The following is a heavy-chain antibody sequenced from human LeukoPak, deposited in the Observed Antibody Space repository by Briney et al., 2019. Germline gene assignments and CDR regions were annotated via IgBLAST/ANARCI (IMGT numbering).Heavy chain of an antibody. CDR3: ARDRGYCSGGSCYSGGLNWFDP. V-gene: IGHV1-18*01. J-gene: IGHJ5*02. CDR2: ITAYNGNT. D-gene: IGHD2-15*01. Sequence: ASVKVSCKASGYTFTSYGISWVRQAPGQGLEWMGWITAYNGNTNYAQKLQGRVTMTTDTSTSTAYMELRSLRSDDTAVYYCARDRGYCSGGSCYSGGLNWFDPWGQGTLVTVSS. CDR1: GYTFTSYG.